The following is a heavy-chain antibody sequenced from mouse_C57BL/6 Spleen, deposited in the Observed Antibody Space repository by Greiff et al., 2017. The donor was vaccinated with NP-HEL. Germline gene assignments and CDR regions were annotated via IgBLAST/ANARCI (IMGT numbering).Heavy chain of an antibody. CDR3: ARSDYYGSGFDY. CDR1: GYTFTSYW. Sequence: VQLQQPGAELVRPGSSVKLSCKASGYTFTSYWMDWVKQRPGQGLEWIGNIYPSDSETHYNQKFKDKATLTVDKSSSTAYMQLSSLTSEDSAVYYCARSDYYGSGFDYWGQGTTLTVSS. V-gene: IGHV1-61*01. J-gene: IGHJ2*01. CDR2: IYPSDSET. D-gene: IGHD1-1*01.